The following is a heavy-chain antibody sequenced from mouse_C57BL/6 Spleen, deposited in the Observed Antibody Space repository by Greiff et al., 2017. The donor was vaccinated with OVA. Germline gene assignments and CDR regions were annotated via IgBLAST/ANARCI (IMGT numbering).Heavy chain of an antibody. CDR2: ISYDGSN. D-gene: IGHD1-1*01. J-gene: IGHJ4*01. CDR3: ARGDYGSRPYAMDY. CDR1: GYSITSGYY. V-gene: IGHV3-6*01. Sequence: EVQRVESGPGLVKPSQSLSLTCSVTGYSITSGYYWHWIRQFPGNKLEWMGYISYDGSNNYNPSLKNRISITRDTSKNQFFLKLNSVTTEDTATYYCARGDYGSRPYAMDYWGQGTSVTVSS.